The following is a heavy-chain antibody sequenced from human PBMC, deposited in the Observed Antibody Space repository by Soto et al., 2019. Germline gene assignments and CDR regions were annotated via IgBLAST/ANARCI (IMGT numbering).Heavy chain of an antibody. CDR2: INSDGSST. D-gene: IGHD3-3*01. V-gene: IGHV3-74*01. CDR1: GFTFGSYW. CDR3: ARWGGYTKYYDYGMDV. J-gene: IGHJ6*02. Sequence: AESLRLSCAASGFTFGSYWMHWVRQPQGKGMVWVSRINSDGSSTSYANSVKGRLTISRDNATNTLYLQMNSLRAAEPAVYYFARWGGYTKYYDYGMDVWGQGTMVTVSS.